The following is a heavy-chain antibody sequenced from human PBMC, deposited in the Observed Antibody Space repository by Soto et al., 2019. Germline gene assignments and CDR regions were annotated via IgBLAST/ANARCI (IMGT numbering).Heavy chain of an antibody. Sequence: SETLSLTCTVSGCSISSGDYYWSWLRQPPGKGLEWIGYIYYSGSTYYNPSLKSRVTISVDTSKNQFSLKLSSVTAADTAVYYCAREATIAARLDSWGQGTLVTVSS. D-gene: IGHD6-6*01. V-gene: IGHV4-30-4*01. CDR2: IYYSGST. CDR3: AREATIAARLDS. J-gene: IGHJ4*02. CDR1: GCSISSGDYY.